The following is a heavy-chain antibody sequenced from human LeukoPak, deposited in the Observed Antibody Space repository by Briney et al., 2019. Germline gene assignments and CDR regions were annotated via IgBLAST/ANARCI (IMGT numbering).Heavy chain of an antibody. J-gene: IGHJ6*02. CDR2: ISYDGSNK. CDR1: GFTFSSYG. V-gene: IGHV3-30*18. D-gene: IGHD6-19*01. Sequence: GGSLRLSCAASGFTFSSYGMHWVRQAPGKGLEWVAVISYDGSNKYYADSVKGRFTISRDNSKNTLYLQMNSLRAEDTAVYYCAKDRVVAGKYYYYGMDVWGQGTTVTVSS. CDR3: AKDRVVAGKYYYYGMDV.